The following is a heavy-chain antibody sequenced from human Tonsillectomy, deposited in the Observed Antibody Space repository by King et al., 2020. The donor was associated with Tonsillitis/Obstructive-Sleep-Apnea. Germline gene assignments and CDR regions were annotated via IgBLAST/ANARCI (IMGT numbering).Heavy chain of an antibody. CDR2: INTNTGNP. Sequence: VQLVQSGSELKKPGASVKVSCKASGYTFTSYAMNWVRQAPGQGLEWMGWINTNTGNPTYAQGFTGRFVFSLDTSVSTAYLQLNGLKAEDTALYYCARDPRVAVAGSFDYWGQGTLVTVSS. J-gene: IGHJ4*02. V-gene: IGHV7-4-1*02. CDR3: ARDPRVAVAGSFDY. D-gene: IGHD6-19*01. CDR1: GYTFTSYA.